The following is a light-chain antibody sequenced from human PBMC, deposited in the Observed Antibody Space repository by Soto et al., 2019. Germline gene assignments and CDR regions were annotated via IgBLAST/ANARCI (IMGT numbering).Light chain of an antibody. CDR1: QSVSRY. Sequence: EIVLPQSPATLSWSPGERATLSCRASQSVSRYLAWYQQKPGQAPRLLIYDASNRATGIPARFSGSGSGTDFTLTISSLEPEDFAVYYCQQRSNWPPITFGQGTRLEIK. CDR2: DAS. CDR3: QQRSNWPPIT. J-gene: IGKJ5*01. V-gene: IGKV3-11*01.